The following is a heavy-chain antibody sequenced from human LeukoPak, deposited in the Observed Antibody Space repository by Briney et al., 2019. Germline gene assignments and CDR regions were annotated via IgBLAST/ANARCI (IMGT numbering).Heavy chain of an antibody. Sequence: PGGSLRLSCAASGFTFSSYGMSWVRQAPGKGLEWVSAISGSGGSTYYADSVKGRFTISRDNSKNTLYLQMNSLRAEDTAVYYCASSYYYGSGSYESNFDYWGQGTLVIVSS. CDR3: ASSYYYGSGSYESNFDY. D-gene: IGHD3-10*01. CDR2: ISGSGGST. V-gene: IGHV3-23*01. J-gene: IGHJ4*02. CDR1: GFTFSSYG.